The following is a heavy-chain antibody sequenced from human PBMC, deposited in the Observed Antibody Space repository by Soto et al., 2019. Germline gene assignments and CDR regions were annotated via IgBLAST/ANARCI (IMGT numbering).Heavy chain of an antibody. Sequence: GGSLRLSCAASGFTFSNYALSWVRQAPGKGLEWVSAISGSSDHTFYADSVKGRFTISRDNSKSTLYLQVNSLRAEDTAVYYCAKATYSSGWRYYFAFWGQGTQVTVSS. CDR1: GFTFSNYA. D-gene: IGHD6-19*01. CDR2: ISGSSDHT. J-gene: IGHJ4*02. V-gene: IGHV3-23*01. CDR3: AKATYSSGWRYYFAF.